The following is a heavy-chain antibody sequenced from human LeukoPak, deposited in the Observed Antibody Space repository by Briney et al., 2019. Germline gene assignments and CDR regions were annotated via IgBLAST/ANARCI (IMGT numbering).Heavy chain of an antibody. J-gene: IGHJ4*02. CDR2: ISYDGSNK. Sequence: GGSLRLSCAASGFTFSSYAMHWVRQAPGKGLEWVAVISYDGSNKYYADSVKGRFTISRDNSKNTPYLQMNSLRAEDTAVYYCARVDSGEGAYFDYWGQGTLVTVSS. CDR1: GFTFSSYA. CDR3: ARVDSGEGAYFDY. V-gene: IGHV3-30-3*01. D-gene: IGHD1-26*01.